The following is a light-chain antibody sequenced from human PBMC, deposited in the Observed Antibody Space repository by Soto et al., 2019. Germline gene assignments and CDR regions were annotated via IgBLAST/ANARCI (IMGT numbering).Light chain of an antibody. J-gene: IGLJ2*01. CDR3: GTWDSRLSGVL. V-gene: IGLV1-51*01. CDR1: KSNVGRNY. CDR2: DTN. Sequence: QSVLTQPPSVSAAPGQTVTVSCSGNKSNVGRNYVSWYQQFPGTAPRLLIYDTNKRPSGIPGRFSGSKSGTSATLGITGLQTGDEAIYYCGTWDSRLSGVLFDGGTKLTVL.